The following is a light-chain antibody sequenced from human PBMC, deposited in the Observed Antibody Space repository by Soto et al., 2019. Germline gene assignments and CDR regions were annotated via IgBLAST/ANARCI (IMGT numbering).Light chain of an antibody. CDR2: DVS. J-gene: IGLJ1*01. CDR3: TSYTSTSIYV. CDR1: SSDVGAYNY. V-gene: IGLV2-14*01. Sequence: QSALTQPASVSGSPGQSITISCTGISSDVGAYNYVSWYQQHPGKAPKLRIYDVSNRPSGVSNRFSGSKSGDMASLTISGLQAEDEADYYCTSYTSTSIYVFGPGTKVTVL.